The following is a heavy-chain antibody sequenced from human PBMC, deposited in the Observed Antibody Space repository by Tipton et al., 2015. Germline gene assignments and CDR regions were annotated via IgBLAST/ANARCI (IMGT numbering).Heavy chain of an antibody. V-gene: IGHV6-1*01. CDR3: ARGAQHSTWS. CDR2: TYYRSKWYD. D-gene: IGHD6-13*01. Sequence: GLVKPSQTLSLTCAISGDSVSSNSAAWNWIRRSPSRGLEWLGRTYYRSKWYDDYAVSVKSRITITPDTSKNQFTLHLNSVTPDDTAMYYCARGAQHSTWSWGQGTLVTVSS. J-gene: IGHJ5*02. CDR1: GDSVSSNSAA.